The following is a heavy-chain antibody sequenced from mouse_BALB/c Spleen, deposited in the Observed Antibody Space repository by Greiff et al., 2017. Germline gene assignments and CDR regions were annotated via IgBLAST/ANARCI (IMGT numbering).Heavy chain of an antibody. V-gene: IGHV5-9-3*01. Sequence: EVKVVESGGGLVKPGGSLKLSCAASGFTFSSYAMSWVRQTPEKRLEWVATISSGGSYTYYPDSVKGRFTISRDNAKNTLYLQMSSLRSEDTAMYYCASNRYENAMDYWGQGTSVTVSS. D-gene: IGHD2-14*01. CDR1: GFTFSSYA. J-gene: IGHJ4*01. CDR3: ASNRYENAMDY. CDR2: ISSGGSYT.